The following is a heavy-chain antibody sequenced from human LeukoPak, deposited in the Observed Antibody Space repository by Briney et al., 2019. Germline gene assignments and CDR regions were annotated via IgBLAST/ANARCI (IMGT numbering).Heavy chain of an antibody. Sequence: ASVKVSCKASGYTFATKAIHWLRQAPGQGPEWMGSIHAGSGNTLYSKHFQGRVTFTRDTSANTVYMDLSSLSSEDTAVYYCARWPGNYDWSVYDSWGQGTLVIVSS. D-gene: IGHD3-9*01. CDR3: ARWPGNYDWSVYDS. J-gene: IGHJ4*02. V-gene: IGHV1-3*01. CDR2: IHAGSGNT. CDR1: GYTFATKA.